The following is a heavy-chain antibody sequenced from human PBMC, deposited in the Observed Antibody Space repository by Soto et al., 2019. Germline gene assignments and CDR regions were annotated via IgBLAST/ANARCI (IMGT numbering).Heavy chain of an antibody. CDR3: ARSRLPTIVVVITTGFDY. CDR1: GYTFTNYG. CDR2: ITTDKGKA. Sequence: ASVKVSCKTSGYTFTNYGISWARHAPGQGLEWMGWITTDKGKATYAQKFQGRVTMTTDTSTSTAYMELRSLRSEDTAVYYCARSRLPTIVVVITTGFDYWGQGTLVTVSS. D-gene: IGHD3-22*01. V-gene: IGHV1-18*01. J-gene: IGHJ4*02.